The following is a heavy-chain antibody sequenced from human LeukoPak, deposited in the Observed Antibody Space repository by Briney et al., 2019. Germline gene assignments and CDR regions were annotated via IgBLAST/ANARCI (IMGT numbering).Heavy chain of an antibody. CDR3: ARVLYGSGTYYFDY. Sequence: SETLSLTCTVSGGPISSYYWSWIRQPPGKGLEWIGYIYYSGSTNYNPSLKSRVTISVDTSKNQFSLKLSSVTAADTAVYYCARVLYGSGTYYFDYWGQGTLVTVSS. D-gene: IGHD3-10*01. CDR1: GGPISSYY. V-gene: IGHV4-59*01. CDR2: IYYSGST. J-gene: IGHJ4*02.